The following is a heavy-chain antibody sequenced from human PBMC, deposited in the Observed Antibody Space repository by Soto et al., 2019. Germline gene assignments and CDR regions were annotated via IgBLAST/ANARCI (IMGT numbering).Heavy chain of an antibody. Sequence: ESGPPLVNPTQTLTLPCNSSGFSLSTRGVGVGWIRQPPGKALEWLALIYWNDDKRHSPFLESRLTITKDTSKNQVVLTITNMDPADTATYFCAHRPQRGSCSRTGCIDNCFDPWGQGTLVTVSS. D-gene: IGHD2-2*01. V-gene: IGHV2-5*01. CDR1: GFSLSTRGVG. CDR2: IYWNDDK. CDR3: AHRPQRGSCSRTGCIDNCFDP. J-gene: IGHJ5*02.